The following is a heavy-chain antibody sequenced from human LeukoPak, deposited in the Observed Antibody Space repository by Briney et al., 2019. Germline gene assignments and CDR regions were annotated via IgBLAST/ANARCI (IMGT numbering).Heavy chain of an antibody. CDR1: GYSFTSYW. D-gene: IGHD6-6*01. CDR2: IYPGDSDT. J-gene: IGHJ4*02. V-gene: IGHV5-51*01. Sequence: GESLKISCKGSGYSFTSYWIGWVRQMPGKGLELMGIIYPGDSDTRYSPSFQGQVTISADKSISTAYLQWSSLKASDTAMYYCARQTSSSSGYFDYWGQGTLVTVSS. CDR3: ARQTSSSSGYFDY.